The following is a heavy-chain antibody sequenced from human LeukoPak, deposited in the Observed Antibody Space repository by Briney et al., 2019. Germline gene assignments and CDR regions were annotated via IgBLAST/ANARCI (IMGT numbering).Heavy chain of an antibody. D-gene: IGHD6-13*01. CDR1: RYTFTGYD. V-gene: IGHV1-8*01. CDR3: ARGRGRRAAAGDDY. J-gene: IGHJ4*02. CDR2: MNPNSGNT. Sequence: ASVKVSCKASRYTFTGYDINWVRQATGQGLEWMGWMNPNSGNTGYAQKFQGRVTMTRNTSISTAYMELSSLRSEDTAVYYCARGRGRRAAAGDDYWGQGTLVTVSS.